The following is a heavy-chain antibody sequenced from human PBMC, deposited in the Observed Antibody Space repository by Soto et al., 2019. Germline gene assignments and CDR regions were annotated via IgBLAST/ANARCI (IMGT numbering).Heavy chain of an antibody. V-gene: IGHV3-33*01. CDR2: IWYDGNNK. J-gene: IGHJ4*02. CDR3: ARRRAGYIWNFDY. D-gene: IGHD2-2*02. Sequence: QVPLVESGGGVVQPGRSLRLSCAASGFTFSNYGMHWVRQAPGKGLEWVAVIWYDGNNKYYADSVEGRFTISRDNSKNPVYLQMNTLKAETTAVYYSARRRAGYIWNFDYWGEGTLGTVST. CDR1: GFTFSNYG.